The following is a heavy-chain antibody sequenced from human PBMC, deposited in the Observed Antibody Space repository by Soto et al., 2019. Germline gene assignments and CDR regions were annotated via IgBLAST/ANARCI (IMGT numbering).Heavy chain of an antibody. Sequence: GSGPTLVNATRRHRVTCTVSGVSLRTSGVGVGWIRQPQGKALEWLAPIYWDDDKRYTPSLKSRLTITKDTSKNQVLLTITTMDPGDTAPYYCAHSQNTGAYYSGRSCHFDSWAQGTLVSVSS. CDR2: IYWDDDK. D-gene: IGHD2-15*01. J-gene: IGHJ4*02. V-gene: IGHV2-5*02. CDR3: AHSQNTGAYYSGRSCHFDS. CDR1: GVSLRTSGVG.